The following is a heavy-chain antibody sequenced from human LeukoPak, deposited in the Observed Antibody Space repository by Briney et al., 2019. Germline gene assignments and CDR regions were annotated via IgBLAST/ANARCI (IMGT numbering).Heavy chain of an antibody. V-gene: IGHV3-53*01. CDR3: AREGYYYYYGMDV. CDR2: IYSGGST. CDR1: GFTVSSNY. J-gene: IGHJ6*02. Sequence: GGSLRLSCAASGFTVSSNYMSWVRQAPGKGLEWVSVIYSGGSTYYADSVKGRFTISRDNSKNTLCLQMNSLRAEDTAVYYCAREGYYYYYGMDVWGQGTTVTVSS.